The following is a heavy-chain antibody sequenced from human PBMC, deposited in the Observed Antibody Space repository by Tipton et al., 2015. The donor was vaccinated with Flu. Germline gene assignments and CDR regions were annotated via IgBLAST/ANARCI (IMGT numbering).Heavy chain of an antibody. CDR2: IWYDGSNK. V-gene: IGHV3-33*08. D-gene: IGHD6-13*01. Sequence: SLRLSCAASGFTFSSYGMHWVRQAPGKGLEWVAVIWYDGSNKYYADSVKGRFTISRDNSKNTLYLQMNSLRAEDTAVYYCARVDSSSWYYFDYWGQGTLVTVSS. CDR3: ARVDSSSWYYFDY. CDR1: GFTFSSYG. J-gene: IGHJ4*02.